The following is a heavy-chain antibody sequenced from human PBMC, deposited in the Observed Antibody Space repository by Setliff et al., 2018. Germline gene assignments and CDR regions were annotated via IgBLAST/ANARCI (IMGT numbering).Heavy chain of an antibody. CDR3: ALPFGVVNYYYYMDV. D-gene: IGHD3-3*01. J-gene: IGHJ6*03. Sequence: GASVKVSCKASGYTFTSYAMHWVRQAPGQRLEWMGWINAGNGNTKYSQKFQGRVTITRDTSASTAYMELSSLRSEDTAVYYCALPFGVVNYYYYMDVWGKGTTVTVSS. CDR2: INAGNGNT. CDR1: GYTFTSYA. V-gene: IGHV1-3*01.